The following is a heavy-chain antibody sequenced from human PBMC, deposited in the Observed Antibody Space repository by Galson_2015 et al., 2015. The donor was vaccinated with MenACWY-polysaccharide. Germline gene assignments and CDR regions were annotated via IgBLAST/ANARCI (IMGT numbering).Heavy chain of an antibody. Sequence: SLRLSCAASGFTFSSYAMSWVRQAPGKGLEWVSAISGSGGSTYYADSVKGRFTISRDNSKNTLYLQMNSLRAEDTAVYYCASLFIVVVTAIPFDAFDIWGQGTMVTVSS. CDR3: ASLFIVVVTAIPFDAFDI. D-gene: IGHD2-21*02. V-gene: IGHV3-23*01. CDR2: ISGSGGST. J-gene: IGHJ3*02. CDR1: GFTFSSYA.